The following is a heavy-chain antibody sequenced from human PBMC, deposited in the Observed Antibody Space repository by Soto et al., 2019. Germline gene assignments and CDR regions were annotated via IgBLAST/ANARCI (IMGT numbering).Heavy chain of an antibody. CDR2: IIPIFGTA. D-gene: IGHD2-15*01. CDR3: ARVRMYCSGGSCPYYYYGMDV. CDR1: GVTFSSYA. J-gene: IGHJ6*04. V-gene: IGHV1-69*13. Sequence: SVKVSCKASGVTFSSYAITWVRQAPGQRLEWKGGIIPIFGTANYAQKFQGRVTITADESTSTAYMELSSLRSEDTAVYYCARVRMYCSGGSCPYYYYGMDVWGKGTTVTVSS.